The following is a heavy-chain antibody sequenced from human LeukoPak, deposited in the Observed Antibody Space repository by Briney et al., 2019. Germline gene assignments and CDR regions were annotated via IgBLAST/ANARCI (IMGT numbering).Heavy chain of an antibody. V-gene: IGHV4-59*08. CDR3: ARHLWDWDSSGTNYYYYGMDV. D-gene: IGHD6-19*01. CDR2: IYYSGST. J-gene: IGHJ6*02. Sequence: PSETLSLTCTVSGXSISSYYWSWIRQPPGKGLEWIGYIYYSGSTNYNPSLKSRVTISVDTSKNQFSLKLSSVTAADTAVYYCARHLWDWDSSGTNYYYYGMDVWGQGTTVTVSS. CDR1: GXSISSYY.